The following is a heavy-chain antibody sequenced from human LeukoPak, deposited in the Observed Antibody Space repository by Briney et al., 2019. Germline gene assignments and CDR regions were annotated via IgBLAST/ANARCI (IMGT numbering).Heavy chain of an antibody. CDR2: IIPIFGTA. D-gene: IGHD1-7*01. V-gene: IGHV1-69*05. CDR3: ARSGPWLTGTTFPFDY. J-gene: IGHJ4*02. Sequence: SVKVSCKASGGTFSSYAISWVRQAPGQGLEWMGGIIPIFGTANYAQKFQGRVTITTDESTSTAYMELSSLRSEDTAVYYCARSGPWLTGTTFPFDYWGQGTLVTVSS. CDR1: GGTFSSYA.